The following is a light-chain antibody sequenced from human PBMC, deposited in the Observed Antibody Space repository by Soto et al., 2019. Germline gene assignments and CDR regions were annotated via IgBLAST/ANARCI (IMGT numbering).Light chain of an antibody. V-gene: IGLV2-14*03. CDR2: DVS. J-gene: IGLJ2*01. CDR3: SSYTGSSTLV. Sequence: QAASVSGSPGQSITISCTGTSSDVGGYNYVSWYQHHPGKAPKLMVYDVSSRPSGVSNRFSGSKSGNTASLTISGLQAEDEADYYCSSYTGSSTLVFGGGTKLTVL. CDR1: SSDVGGYNY.